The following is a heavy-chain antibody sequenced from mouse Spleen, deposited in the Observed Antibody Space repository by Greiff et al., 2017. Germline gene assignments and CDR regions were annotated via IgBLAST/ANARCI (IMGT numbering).Heavy chain of an antibody. Sequence: EVQLVESGPGLVKPSQSLSLTCSVTGYSITSGYYWNWIRQFPGNKLEWMGYISYDGSNNYNPSLKNRISITRDTSKNQFFLKLNSVTTEDTATYYCARAQLGLFAYWGQGTLVTVSA. CDR2: ISYDGSN. D-gene: IGHD4-1*02. V-gene: IGHV3-6*01. CDR1: GYSITSGYY. CDR3: ARAQLGLFAY. J-gene: IGHJ3*01.